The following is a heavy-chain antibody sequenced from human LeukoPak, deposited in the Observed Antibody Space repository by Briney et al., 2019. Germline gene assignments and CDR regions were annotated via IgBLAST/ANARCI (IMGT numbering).Heavy chain of an antibody. CDR3: AKGGYGSGSSLPYYYYMDV. CDR2: ISGSGGST. D-gene: IGHD3-10*01. Sequence: GGTLRLSCAASGFTFSNYGMSWVRQAPGKGLEWVSAISGSGGSTYYPDSAKGRFTISRDNSKNTLYLQMNSLRAEDTAVYYCAKGGYGSGSSLPYYYYMDVWGKGTTVTISS. CDR1: GFTFSNYG. J-gene: IGHJ6*03. V-gene: IGHV3-23*01.